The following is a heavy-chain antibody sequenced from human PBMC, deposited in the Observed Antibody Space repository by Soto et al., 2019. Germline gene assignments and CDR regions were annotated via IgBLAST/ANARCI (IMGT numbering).Heavy chain of an antibody. D-gene: IGHD6-19*01. V-gene: IGHV3-30*18. CDR2: ISFDGSNK. J-gene: IGHJ3*02. CDR1: TSAPLTYA. Sequence: QGQLVESGGGVVQPGGSLRLTCAGSTSAPLTYAMHWVRQAPGKGLEWVAGISFDGSNKYYVDAVEGRFTLSKNISGTTIYLQMRSLTPEDTAVYHCAKVKRPVAGTDGFDIWGQGTMVTVSS. CDR3: AKVKRPVAGTDGFDI.